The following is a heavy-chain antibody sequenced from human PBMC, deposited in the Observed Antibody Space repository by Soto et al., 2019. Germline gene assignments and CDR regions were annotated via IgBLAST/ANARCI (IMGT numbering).Heavy chain of an antibody. Sequence: GGSLRLSCAASGFTFSSYSMNWVRQAPGKGLEWVSSISSSSSYIYYADSAKGRFTISRDNAKNSLYLQMNSLRAEDTAVYYCARGSSGWYYGMDVWGQGTTVTVS. CDR3: ARGSSGWYYGMDV. J-gene: IGHJ6*02. CDR2: ISSSSSYI. CDR1: GFTFSSYS. D-gene: IGHD6-19*01. V-gene: IGHV3-21*01.